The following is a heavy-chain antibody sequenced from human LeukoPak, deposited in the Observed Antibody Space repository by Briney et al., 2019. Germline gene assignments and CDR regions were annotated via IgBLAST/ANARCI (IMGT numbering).Heavy chain of an antibody. J-gene: IGHJ3*02. Sequence: GGSLRLSCAASGFTLSSYWMHWVRQVPGKGLVWVSRIDSDGSSTRYADSVKGRITISRDNAKKRLYLQMNSLRAEDTAVYYCARTSSGYSSDVFDIWGQGTLVAVSS. D-gene: IGHD3-22*01. V-gene: IGHV3-74*01. CDR3: ARTSSGYSSDVFDI. CDR2: IDSDGSST. CDR1: GFTLSSYW.